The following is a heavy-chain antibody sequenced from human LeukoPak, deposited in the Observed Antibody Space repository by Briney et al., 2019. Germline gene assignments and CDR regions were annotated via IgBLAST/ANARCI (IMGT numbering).Heavy chain of an antibody. CDR1: GYTFTNYY. CDR2: INPNSGGT. CDR3: ARTVNWNPMPDFDF. J-gene: IGHJ4*02. D-gene: IGHD1-20*01. Sequence: GASVKVSCKASGYTFTNYYIHWVRQAPGQGLEWMGWINPNSGGTKYAQNLQGRVTMTRDTSISTAYMELSRLRSDDTAVYHCARTVNWNPMPDFDFWGQGTLVTVSS. V-gene: IGHV1-2*02.